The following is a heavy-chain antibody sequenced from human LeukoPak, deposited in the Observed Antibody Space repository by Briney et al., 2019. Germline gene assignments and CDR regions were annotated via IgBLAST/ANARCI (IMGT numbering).Heavy chain of an antibody. V-gene: IGHV3-30*18. CDR1: GFTFSSYG. Sequence: GGSLRLSCAAPGFTFSSYGMHWVRQAPGKGLEWVAVISYDGSNKYYADSVKGRFTISRDNSKNTLYLQMNSLRAEDTAVYYCAKDGGPAWGQGTLVTVSS. D-gene: IGHD6-25*01. CDR2: ISYDGSNK. CDR3: AKDGGPA. J-gene: IGHJ4*02.